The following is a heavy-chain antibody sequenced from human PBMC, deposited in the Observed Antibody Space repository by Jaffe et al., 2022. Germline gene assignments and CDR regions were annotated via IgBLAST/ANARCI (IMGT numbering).Heavy chain of an antibody. CDR1: GFTFSNYE. CDR2: ISSSGSTI. D-gene: IGHD4-17*01. J-gene: IGHJ4*02. Sequence: EVQLVESGGGLVQPGGSLRVSCAASGFTFSNYEMNWVRQAPGKGLEWVSYISSSGSTIYYADSVKGRFTVSRDNAKNSLYLQMNSLRAEDTAVYYCAGKSDDFGDYVKYWGQGTLVTVSS. CDR3: AGKSDDFGDYVKY. V-gene: IGHV3-48*03.